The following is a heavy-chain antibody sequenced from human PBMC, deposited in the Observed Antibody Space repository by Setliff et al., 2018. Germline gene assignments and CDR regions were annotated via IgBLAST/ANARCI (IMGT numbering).Heavy chain of an antibody. CDR3: AGGRRYDYGWDFDY. J-gene: IGHJ4*02. Sequence: SETLSLTCDVSGYSFKSDDYWAWIRQSPGRGLEWIGSVSHSGSTYYNPSLRSRVTISLDTSKNQFSPKLTSVTAADTAVYYCAGGRRYDYGWDFDYWGQGTLVTVSS. CDR1: GYSFKSDDY. D-gene: IGHD4-17*01. V-gene: IGHV4-38-2*01. CDR2: VSHSGST.